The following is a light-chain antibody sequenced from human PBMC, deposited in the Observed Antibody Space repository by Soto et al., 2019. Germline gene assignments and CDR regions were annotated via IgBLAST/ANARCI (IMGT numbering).Light chain of an antibody. J-gene: IGKJ4*01. Sequence: EIGLKQSAGTLSLTPGERATVSCTVSQSVSSSYLAWYQQKPGQAPRLLIHGASSRATGIPDRFSGSGSGTDFTLTISRLEPEDFAVYYCQQYGNTPLTFGGGTKVDI. CDR2: GAS. V-gene: IGKV3-20*01. CDR3: QQYGNTPLT. CDR1: QSVSSSY.